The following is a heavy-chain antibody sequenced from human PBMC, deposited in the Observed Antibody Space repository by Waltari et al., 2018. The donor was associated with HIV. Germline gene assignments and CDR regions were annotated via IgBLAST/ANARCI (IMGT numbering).Heavy chain of an antibody. J-gene: IGHJ4*02. CDR3: AKDRAGSYYDPFDG. Sequence: HVQLVESGGGVVQPGRSLRLSCAASGFNFNSSDTHWVRPAPGKGLEWVAVISYDGSGKYYAESVKGRFTLSRDNSRNTLYLQMDSLRPEDTAIYYCAKDRAGSYYDPFDGWGQGTLVTVSS. D-gene: IGHD1-26*01. V-gene: IGHV3-30*18. CDR2: ISYDGSGK. CDR1: GFNFNSSD.